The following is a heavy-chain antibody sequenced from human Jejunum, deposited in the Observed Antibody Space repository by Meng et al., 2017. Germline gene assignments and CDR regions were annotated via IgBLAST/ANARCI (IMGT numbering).Heavy chain of an antibody. V-gene: IGHV4-4*02. D-gene: IGHD1/OR15-1a*01. CDR2: IYHTGST. CDR1: GVSVNTPHW. J-gene: IGHJ5*02. Sequence: GEPRGAGPGLVKLSGTLSLTCAVSGVSVNTPHWWSWVRHSPGKGLEWIGEIYHTGSTNYNPSLKSRVSVSMDGSKNQFSLKLTSVTAADTAVYFCARVREVPLGTGDWFDPWGQGTLVTVSS. CDR3: ARVREVPLGTGDWFDP.